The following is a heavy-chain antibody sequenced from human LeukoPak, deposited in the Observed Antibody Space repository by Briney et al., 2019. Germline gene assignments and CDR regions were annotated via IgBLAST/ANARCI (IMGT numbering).Heavy chain of an antibody. CDR2: IFPGDSDT. Sequence: GASLKISCKGSGSSFNTYWFAWVRQMPGKGLEWMGIIFPGDSDTRYSPSFQGQVTISADKSISTAYLQWSSLKASDTAMYYCARLSGYSSGWYTGMMDYWGQGTLVTVSS. D-gene: IGHD6-19*01. J-gene: IGHJ4*02. V-gene: IGHV5-51*01. CDR3: ARLSGYSSGWYTGMMDY. CDR1: GSSFNTYW.